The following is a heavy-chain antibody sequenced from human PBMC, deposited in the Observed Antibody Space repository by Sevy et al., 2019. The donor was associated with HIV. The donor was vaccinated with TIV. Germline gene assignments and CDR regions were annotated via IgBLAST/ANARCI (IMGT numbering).Heavy chain of an antibody. CDR2: LSPKRGST. J-gene: IGHJ6*02. CDR1: GDTFNTFD. V-gene: IGHV1-8*02. Sequence: ASVKVSCKASGDTFNTFDINWVRQAPGQGLEWMGWLSPKRGSTGFAQKFQGRLTMTRDTSINTAYMELSSLTSEDTAVYYCARGGSGDVWNHGYRYYGMDVWGQGTTVTVSS. D-gene: IGHD3-3*01. CDR3: ARGGSGDVWNHGYRYYGMDV.